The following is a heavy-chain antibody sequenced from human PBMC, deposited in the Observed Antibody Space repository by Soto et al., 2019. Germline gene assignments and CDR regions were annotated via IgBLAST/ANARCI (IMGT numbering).Heavy chain of an antibody. Sequence: KASETLSLTCTVSGGSISSGGYYWSWIRQHPGKGLEWIGYIYYSGSTYYNPSLKSRVTISVDTSKNQFSLKLSSVTAADTAVYYCARDWHYYDSSGTTTRAFDIWGQGTMVTVSS. D-gene: IGHD3-22*01. CDR2: IYYSGST. V-gene: IGHV4-31*03. CDR3: ARDWHYYDSSGTTTRAFDI. CDR1: GGSISSGGYY. J-gene: IGHJ3*02.